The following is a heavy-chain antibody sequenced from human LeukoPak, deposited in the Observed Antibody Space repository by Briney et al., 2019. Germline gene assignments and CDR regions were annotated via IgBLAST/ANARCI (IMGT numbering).Heavy chain of an antibody. CDR1: GGTFSSYA. Sequence: SVKVSCKASGGTFSSYAISWVRQAPGQGLEWMGGIIPIFGTANYAQKFQGRVTITADESTSTAYMELSSLRSEDTAVYYCARIRGDNWNRRKYYYYYMDVWGKGTTVTVSS. V-gene: IGHV1-69*01. CDR2: IIPIFGTA. D-gene: IGHD1-20*01. CDR3: ARIRGDNWNRRKYYYYYMDV. J-gene: IGHJ6*03.